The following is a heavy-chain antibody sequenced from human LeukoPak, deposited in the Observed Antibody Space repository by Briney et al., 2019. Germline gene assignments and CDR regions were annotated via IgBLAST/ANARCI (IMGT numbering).Heavy chain of an antibody. CDR3: AKVAPGYTYGAHFDY. V-gene: IGHV3-30*02. CDR1: GFTFSSYG. Sequence: PGGSVRLSCAASGFTFSSYGMHWVRQSPGKGLEWVAFIRYDGSNKYYADSVKGRFTISRDNSKNTLYLQMNSLRAEDTAVYYCAKVAPGYTYGAHFDYWGQGTLVTVS. CDR2: IRYDGSNK. D-gene: IGHD5-18*01. J-gene: IGHJ4*02.